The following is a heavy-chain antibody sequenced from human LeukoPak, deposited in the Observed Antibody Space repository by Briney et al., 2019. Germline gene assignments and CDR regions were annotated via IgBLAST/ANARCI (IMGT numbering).Heavy chain of an antibody. CDR1: GFAFSSYG. CDR2: INSDGSST. D-gene: IGHD6-13*01. V-gene: IGHV3-74*01. J-gene: IGHJ2*01. Sequence: GGSLRLSCAASGFAFSSYGMHWVRQAPGKGLVWVSGINSDGSSTNYADSVKGRFTISRDNSKNTLYLQMNSLRAEHTAVYYCARVIDSNSWYFDLWGRGTLVTVSS. CDR3: ARVIDSNSWYFDL.